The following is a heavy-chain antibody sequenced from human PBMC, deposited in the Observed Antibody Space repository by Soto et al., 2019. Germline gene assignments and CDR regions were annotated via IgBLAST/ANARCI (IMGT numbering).Heavy chain of an antibody. CDR2: IYYSGSI. CDR3: ASLQYYDFWSGYYILDY. V-gene: IGHV4-59*01. CDR1: GGSISSYY. D-gene: IGHD3-3*01. J-gene: IGHJ4*02. Sequence: SETLSLTCTVSGGSISSYYWSWIRQPPGKGLEWIGYIYYSGSINYNPSLRSRVTISVDTSKNQFSLKLSSVTAADTAVYYCASLQYYDFWSGYYILDYWGQGTLVTVSS.